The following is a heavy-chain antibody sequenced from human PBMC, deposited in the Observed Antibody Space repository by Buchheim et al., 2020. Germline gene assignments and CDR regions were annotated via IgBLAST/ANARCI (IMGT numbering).Heavy chain of an antibody. CDR1: GFTFRAYS. Sequence: QVQLVESGGGLVKPGGSLRLSCAASGFTFRAYSMSWLRQAPGKGLEWVSYFSSSGSNIYYADSGKGRFTISRDNATNSLYLQMKSLRAEDTALYYCARLGGGLDPTPNDWGQGTL. D-gene: IGHD3-16*01. CDR3: ARLGGGLDPTPND. V-gene: IGHV3-11*01. CDR2: FSSSGSNI. J-gene: IGHJ4*02.